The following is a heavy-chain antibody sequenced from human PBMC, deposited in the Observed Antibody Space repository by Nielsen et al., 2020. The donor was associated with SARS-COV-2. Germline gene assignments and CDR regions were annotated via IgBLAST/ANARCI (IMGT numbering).Heavy chain of an antibody. CDR3: ASSAGDY. CDR2: IYYSGST. CDR1: GGSISSSSYY. D-gene: IGHD3-10*01. J-gene: IGHJ4*02. V-gene: IGHV4-39*01. Sequence: GSLRLSCTVSGGSISSSSYYWGWIRQPPGKGLEWIGSIYYSGSTYYNPSLKSRVTISVDTSKNQFSLKLSSVTAADAAVYYCASSAGDYWGQGTLVTVSS.